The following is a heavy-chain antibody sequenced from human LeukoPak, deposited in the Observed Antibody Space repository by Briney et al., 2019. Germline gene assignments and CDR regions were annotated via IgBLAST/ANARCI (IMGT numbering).Heavy chain of an antibody. Sequence: PGGSLRLSCAASGFTVSSNHMSWVRQAPGQGLEWVSIIYNVGTTYYADSVKGRFTIYRDNSKNTMFVQMNGLTADDSGVYYCARGEGSNWFDHWGQGTLVTVSS. J-gene: IGHJ5*02. CDR3: ARGEGSNWFDH. V-gene: IGHV3-66*01. CDR2: IYNVGTT. CDR1: GFTVSSNH.